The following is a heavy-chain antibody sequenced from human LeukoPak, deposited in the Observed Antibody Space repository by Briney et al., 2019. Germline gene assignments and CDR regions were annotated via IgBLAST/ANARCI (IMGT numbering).Heavy chain of an antibody. CDR3: ARVEEATTFNP. V-gene: IGHV3-21*01. Sequence: GGSLRLSCAASGFIFRNYGMNWVRQAPGRGLEWVSGISPGGDKLYYADSVKGRFTISRDNAKNSLFLQMNSLRAEDTAVYYCARVEEATTFNPWGQGTLVTVSS. D-gene: IGHD1-1*01. J-gene: IGHJ5*02. CDR1: GFIFRNYG. CDR2: ISPGGDKL.